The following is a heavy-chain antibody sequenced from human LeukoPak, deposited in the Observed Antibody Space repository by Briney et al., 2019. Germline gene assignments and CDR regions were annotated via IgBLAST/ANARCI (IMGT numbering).Heavy chain of an antibody. CDR3: ARDSRFGWFDP. J-gene: IGHJ5*02. CDR1: GGSISSSSYY. Sequence: PSETLSLTCTVSGGSISSSSYYWGWIRQPPGKGLEWIGSIYYSGSIYYNPSLKSRVTISVDTSKNQFSLKLSSVTAADTAVYYCARDSRFGWFDPWGQGTLVTVSS. CDR2: IYYSGSI. D-gene: IGHD3-3*01. V-gene: IGHV4-39*07.